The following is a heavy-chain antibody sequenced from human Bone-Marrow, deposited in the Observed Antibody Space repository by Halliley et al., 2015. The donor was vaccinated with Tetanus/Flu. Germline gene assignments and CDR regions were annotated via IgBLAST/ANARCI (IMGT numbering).Heavy chain of an antibody. Sequence: WIGEIYLSGGTNYNPSLKSRVTISVDKSTNQFSLTLTSVTAADTAVYYCAKTSSSWYGYFAYWGQGTLVIVSS. CDR3: AKTSSSWYGYFAY. J-gene: IGHJ4*02. CDR2: IYLSGGT. D-gene: IGHD6-19*01. V-gene: IGHV4-4*02.